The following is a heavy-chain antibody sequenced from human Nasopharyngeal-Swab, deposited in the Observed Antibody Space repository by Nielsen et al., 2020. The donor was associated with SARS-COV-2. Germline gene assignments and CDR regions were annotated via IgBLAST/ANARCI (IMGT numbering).Heavy chain of an antibody. Sequence: SQTLSLTCSIPWDSVSSISAAWNWIRQSPSRGLEWLGRTYYRSKWYNDYAVSVKSRITINPDTSKNQFSLHLNSVTPEDTAVYYCARARGAYGDYYYYYYTDVWGKGTTVTVSS. CDR2: TYYRSKWYN. V-gene: IGHV6-1*01. CDR1: WDSVSSISAA. J-gene: IGHJ6*03. CDR3: ARARGAYGDYYYYYYTDV. D-gene: IGHD4-17*01.